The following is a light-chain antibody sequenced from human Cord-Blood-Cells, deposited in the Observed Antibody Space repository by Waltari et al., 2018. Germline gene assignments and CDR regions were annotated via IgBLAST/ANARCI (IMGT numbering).Light chain of an antibody. V-gene: IGKV1-39*01. Sequence: IPMTQSPSSLSPSVGDRVPITCRASPSISSYLNWYQQKPGKAPKLLIHAASSLQSGVPSRFSGSGSGTDFTLTISSLQPEDFATYYCQQSYSTPKTFGQGTKVEIK. CDR2: AAS. J-gene: IGKJ1*01. CDR1: PSISSY. CDR3: QQSYSTPKT.